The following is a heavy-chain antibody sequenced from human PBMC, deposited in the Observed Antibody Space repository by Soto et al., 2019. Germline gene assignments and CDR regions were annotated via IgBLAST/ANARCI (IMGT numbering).Heavy chain of an antibody. Sequence: TMYFTSAAYVGRFRDSHKSAIRQPRGKGLEWFGEINHTRSTKYNPSVKSRVTISKDTSKKQVSLKLTSVTAADTAVYYCARGSVTIFGVVMGHYYYAMDVWGQGTTV. V-gene: IGHV4-34*01. D-gene: IGHD3-3*01. CDR2: INHTRST. CDR1: VGRFRDSH. J-gene: IGHJ6*02. CDR3: ARGSVTIFGVVMGHYYYAMDV.